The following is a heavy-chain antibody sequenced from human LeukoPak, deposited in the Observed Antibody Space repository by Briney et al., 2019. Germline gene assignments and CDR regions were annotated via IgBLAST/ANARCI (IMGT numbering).Heavy chain of an antibody. V-gene: IGHV3-7*01. CDR3: ARKRGEYSSSPRPDWYFDL. D-gene: IGHD6-6*01. Sequence: GGSLRLSCAASGFTFSSYWMSWVRQAPGKGLEWVANIKQDGSEKYYVDSVKGRFTISRDNAKNSLYLQMNSLRAEDTAVYYCARKRGEYSSSPRPDWYFDLWGRGTLVTVSS. CDR2: IKQDGSEK. J-gene: IGHJ2*01. CDR1: GFTFSSYW.